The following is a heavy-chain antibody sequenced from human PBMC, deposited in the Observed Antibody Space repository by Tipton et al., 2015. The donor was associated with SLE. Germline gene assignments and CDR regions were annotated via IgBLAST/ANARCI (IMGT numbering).Heavy chain of an antibody. CDR2: INHSGST. V-gene: IGHV4-34*01. D-gene: IGHD1-26*01. Sequence: TLSLTCAVYGGSFSGYYWSWIRQPPGKGLEWIGEINHSGSTNHNPSLKSRVTISVDTSKNQFSLKLSSVTAADTAVYYCARGVLGGSYPYWGQGTLVTVSS. J-gene: IGHJ4*02. CDR3: ARGVLGGSYPY. CDR1: GGSFSGYY.